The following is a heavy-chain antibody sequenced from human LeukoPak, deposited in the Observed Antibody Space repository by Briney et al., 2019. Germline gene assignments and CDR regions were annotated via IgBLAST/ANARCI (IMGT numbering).Heavy chain of an antibody. J-gene: IGHJ3*02. CDR3: TRDVGTYAFDI. Sequence: SETLSLTCTVSGGSISNYYWSWIRQPPGKGLECIGYIYYSGNTNYNPSLKSRVTISVHTSKNQFSLELSSVTAADTAVYYCTRDVGTYAFDIWGQGTMVTVSS. V-gene: IGHV4-59*01. D-gene: IGHD1-1*01. CDR2: IYYSGNT. CDR1: GGSISNYY.